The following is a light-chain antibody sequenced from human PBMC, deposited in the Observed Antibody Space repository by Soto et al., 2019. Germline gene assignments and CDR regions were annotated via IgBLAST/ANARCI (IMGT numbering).Light chain of an antibody. Sequence: QSALTQPASVSGSPGQSITISCTGTSSDVGGYNYVSWYQQHPGKAPKLMIYDVSNRPSGVSNRFSGSKSGNTASLTISGLQAEDEADYYCSSYTSSSTCWAFGGGTKLTVL. CDR2: DVS. J-gene: IGLJ3*02. CDR3: SSYTSSSTCWA. V-gene: IGLV2-14*01. CDR1: SSDVGGYNY.